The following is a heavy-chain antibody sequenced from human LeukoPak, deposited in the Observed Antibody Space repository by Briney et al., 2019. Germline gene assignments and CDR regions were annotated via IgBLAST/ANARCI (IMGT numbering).Heavy chain of an antibody. J-gene: IGHJ4*02. V-gene: IGHV3-43*02. Sequence: PPAVSLILSCAASGFKFVSDGLHAVPQPRGPGMQGASLISAVGGRTYYADSVKGRFTISRDNSKNSLYLQMNSLTTEDTAFYYCAKDKAGTIVWYDRWATGLFDYWGQGTLLTVSS. CDR1: GFKFVSDG. CDR3: AKDKAGTIVWYDRWATGLFDY. D-gene: IGHD3-9*01. CDR2: ISAVGGRT.